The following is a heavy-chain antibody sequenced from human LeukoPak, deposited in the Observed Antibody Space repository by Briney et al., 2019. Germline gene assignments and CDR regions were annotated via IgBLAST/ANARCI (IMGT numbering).Heavy chain of an antibody. CDR2: VYPPDSDV. D-gene: IGHD3-9*01. J-gene: IGHJ5*02. Sequence: GESLKISCKGVGYDFTNNWIGWVRQMPGKGPEWMGIVYPPDSDVRYSPSFQGQVTISVDKSISTAYLQWNSLKAADTAIYYCARRVLTGSDWFDPWGQGTLVTVTS. CDR1: GYDFTNNW. V-gene: IGHV5-51*01. CDR3: ARRVLTGSDWFDP.